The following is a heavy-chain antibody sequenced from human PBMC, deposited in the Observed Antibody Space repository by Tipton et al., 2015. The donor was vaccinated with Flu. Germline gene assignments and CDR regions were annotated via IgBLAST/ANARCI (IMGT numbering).Heavy chain of an antibody. Sequence: SLRLSCAASGFTLSNYAMSWVRQAPGKGLEWVANIKQDGSEKYYVGSVKGRFTISRDNAKNLGYLQMNSLSVEDTAVYYCVRGMHVWGKGTTVTVSS. CDR1: GFTLSNYA. J-gene: IGHJ6*03. CDR2: IKQDGSEK. CDR3: VRGMHV. V-gene: IGHV3-7*01.